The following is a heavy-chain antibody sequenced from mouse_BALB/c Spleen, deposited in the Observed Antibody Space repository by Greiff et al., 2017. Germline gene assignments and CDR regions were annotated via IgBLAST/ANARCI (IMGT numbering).Heavy chain of an antibody. J-gene: IGHJ2*01. CDR1: GFTFSDYY. D-gene: IGHD2-3*01. V-gene: IGHV5-6-2*01. CDR3: ARHHDYIDY. CDR2: INSDGGST. Sequence: EVKVVESGGGLVKPGGSLKLSCAASGFTFSDYYMYWVRQTPEKRLELVAAINSDGGSTYYPDTMERRFIISRDNTKKTLYLQMSSLRSEDTALYYCARHHDYIDYWGQGTTLTVSS.